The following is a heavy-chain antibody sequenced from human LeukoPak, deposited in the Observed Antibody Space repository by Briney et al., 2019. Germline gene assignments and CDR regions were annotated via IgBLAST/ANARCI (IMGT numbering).Heavy chain of an antibody. D-gene: IGHD6-13*01. Sequence: ASVKVSCKASGYTFTGYYMHWVRQAPGQGLEWMGWINPNSGGTNYAQKFQGRVTMTRDTSISTAYMELSRLRSDDTAVYYCARQGKRQQPVHGWFDPWGQGTLVTVSS. CDR3: ARQGKRQQPVHGWFDP. CDR2: INPNSGGT. J-gene: IGHJ5*02. V-gene: IGHV1-2*02. CDR1: GYTFTGYY.